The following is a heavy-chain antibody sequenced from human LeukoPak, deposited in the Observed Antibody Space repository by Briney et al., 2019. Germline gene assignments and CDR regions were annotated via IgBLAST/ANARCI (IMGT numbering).Heavy chain of an antibody. CDR1: GFTFSSYA. D-gene: IGHD4-11*01. CDR2: ISYDGSNK. J-gene: IGHJ4*02. V-gene: IGHV3-30-3*01. Sequence: GGSLRLSCAASGFTFSSYAMHWVRQAPGKGLGWVAVISYDGSNKYYADSVKGRFTISRDNSKNTLYLQMNSLRAEDTAVYYCAKDLVPYDYSNYWGQGTLVTVSS. CDR3: AKDLVPYDYSNY.